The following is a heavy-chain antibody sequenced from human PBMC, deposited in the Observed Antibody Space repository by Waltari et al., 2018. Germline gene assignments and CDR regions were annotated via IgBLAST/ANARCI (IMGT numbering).Heavy chain of an antibody. J-gene: IGHJ6*02. CDR3: ATRGGSFGVVTQSYYYGMDV. CDR1: GYTFTDYY. D-gene: IGHD3-3*01. V-gene: IGHV1-69-2*01. CDR2: VEPEDGET. Sequence: EVQLVQSGAEVKKPGATVKISCKVSGYTFTDYYMHWVQQAPGKGLEWMGLVEPEDGETIYAEKCQGRVTITADTSTDTAYMELSSLRSEDTVVYYCATRGGSFGVVTQSYYYGMDVWGQGTMVTVSS.